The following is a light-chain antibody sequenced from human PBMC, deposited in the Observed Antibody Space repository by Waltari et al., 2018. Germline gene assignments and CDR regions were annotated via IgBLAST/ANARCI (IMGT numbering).Light chain of an antibody. Sequence: QSALTQPPSASGSPGQSVTISCTGTSSDVGAYKYVSWYQQHPGKPPNLLIYGVTKRPSGVPDGFSGSKSGNTASLTVSGLQAEDEADYFCGSYTGGNNLVVFGGGTKLTVL. J-gene: IGLJ2*01. CDR3: GSYTGGNNLVV. CDR1: SSDVGAYKY. V-gene: IGLV2-8*01. CDR2: GVT.